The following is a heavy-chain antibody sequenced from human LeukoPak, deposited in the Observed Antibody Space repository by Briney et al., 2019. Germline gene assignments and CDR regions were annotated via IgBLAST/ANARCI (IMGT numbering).Heavy chain of an antibody. Sequence: SGPTLVKPIQTLTLTCTFSGFSLSTRGVGVGWIRQPPGKALEWLSLIYWDDDKRYSPSLKSRLTITKDTSKNQVVLTMTNMDPVDTATYYCARTLVDYVWGSYRYTGFDYWGQGTLVTVSS. V-gene: IGHV2-5*02. CDR1: GFSLSTRGVG. J-gene: IGHJ4*02. CDR2: IYWDDDK. D-gene: IGHD3-16*02. CDR3: ARTLVDYVWGSYRYTGFDY.